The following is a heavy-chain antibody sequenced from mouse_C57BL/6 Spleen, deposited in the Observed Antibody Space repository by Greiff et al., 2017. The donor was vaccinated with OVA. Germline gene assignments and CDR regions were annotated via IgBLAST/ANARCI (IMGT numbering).Heavy chain of an antibody. D-gene: IGHD2-4*01. CDR2: INPNNGGT. V-gene: IGHV1-26*01. CDR1: GYTFTDYY. CDR3: ASPWWRDDYGLFAY. Sequence: EVQLQQSGPELVKPGASVKISCKASGYTFTDYYMNWVKQSHGKSLEWIGDINPNNGGTSYNQKFKGKARLTVDKSSSTAYMELRRLTSEVSAVYYCASPWWRDDYGLFAYWGQGTLVTVSA. J-gene: IGHJ3*01.